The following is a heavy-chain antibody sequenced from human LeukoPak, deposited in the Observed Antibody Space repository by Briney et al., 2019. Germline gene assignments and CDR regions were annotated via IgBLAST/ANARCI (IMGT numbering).Heavy chain of an antibody. CDR2: ISSSGSYT. V-gene: IGHV3-21*05. Sequence: GGSLRLSCAASASGVSFTSHSMNWVRQAPGKGLEWISYISSSGSYTFYAASVEGRFTVSRDNARHSLYLQMNSLRAEDTAIYYCAREYNSRATFDYWGQGTLVTVSS. J-gene: IGHJ4*02. D-gene: IGHD1-20*01. CDR1: ASGVSFTSHS. CDR3: AREYNSRATFDY.